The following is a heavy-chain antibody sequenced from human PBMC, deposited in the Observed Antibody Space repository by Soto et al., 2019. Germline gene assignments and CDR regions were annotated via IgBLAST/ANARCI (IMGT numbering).Heavy chain of an antibody. V-gene: IGHV3-53*01. CDR3: HGYGY. J-gene: IGHJ4*02. Sequence: EVQLVESGGGLIQPGGSLRLSCVVSGFTVSSSNYMSWVRQAPGKGLEWVSVIYTGGTTYYADSVKGRFTISRDNSMNTLYLQMNSLRAEDTAVYYCHGYGYWGQGTLVTVSS. D-gene: IGHD5-12*01. CDR1: GFTVSSSNY. CDR2: IYTGGTT.